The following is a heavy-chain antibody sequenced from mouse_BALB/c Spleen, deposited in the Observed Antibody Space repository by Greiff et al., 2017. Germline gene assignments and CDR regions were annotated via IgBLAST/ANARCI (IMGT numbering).Heavy chain of an antibody. CDR2: ISSGGSYT. CDR3: ARDRGPTTWFAD. CDR1: GFTFSSYA. D-gene: IGHD3-1*01. V-gene: IGHV5-9-4*01. J-gene: IGHJ3*01. Sequence: EVKLMESGGGLVKPGGSLKLSCAASGFTFSSYAMSWVRQSPEKRLEWVAEISSGGSYTYYPDTVTGRFTISRDNAKNTLYLEMSSLRSEDTAMYYCARDRGPTTWFADWGQGTLVTVSA.